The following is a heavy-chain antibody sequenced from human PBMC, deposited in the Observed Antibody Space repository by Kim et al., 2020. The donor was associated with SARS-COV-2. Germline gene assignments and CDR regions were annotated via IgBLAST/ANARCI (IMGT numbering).Heavy chain of an antibody. V-gene: IGHV4-59*01. Sequence: SETLSLTCTVSGGSISSYYWSWIRQPPGKGLEWIGYIYYSGSTNYNPSLKSRVTISVDTSKNQFSLKLSSVTAADTAVYYCARGGYYGDLYWYFDLWGRGTLVTVSS. D-gene: IGHD4-17*01. J-gene: IGHJ2*01. CDR2: IYYSGST. CDR3: ARGGYYGDLYWYFDL. CDR1: GGSISSYY.